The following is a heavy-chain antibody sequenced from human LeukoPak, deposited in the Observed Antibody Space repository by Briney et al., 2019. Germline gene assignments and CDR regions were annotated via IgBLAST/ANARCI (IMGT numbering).Heavy chain of an antibody. CDR2: ISDSGST. D-gene: IGHD3-10*01. CDR1: GGSISSYY. V-gene: IGHV4-59*01. J-gene: IGHJ4*02. CDR3: ARDKRGFGTLFDF. Sequence: ESSETLSLTCTVSGGSISSYYWSWIRQPPGKGLEWIGYISDSGSTNYKSSLKSRVTILVDTSKNQFSLRLTSVTAADTAVYFCARDKRGFGTLFDFWGRGTLVIVSS.